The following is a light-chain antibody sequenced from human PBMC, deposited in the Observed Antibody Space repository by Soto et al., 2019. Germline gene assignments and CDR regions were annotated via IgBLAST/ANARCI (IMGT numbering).Light chain of an antibody. CDR1: QSVSSSY. J-gene: IGKJ2*01. V-gene: IGKV3-20*01. CDR2: GAS. CDR3: QQYNDSFRYT. Sequence: EIVLTQSPGTLSLSPGERATLSCRASQSVSSSYLAWYQQKPGQAPRLLIYGASSRATGIPDRFSGSGSGTDFTLTISRLEPEDFATYYCQQYNDSFRYTFGQGTKLEIK.